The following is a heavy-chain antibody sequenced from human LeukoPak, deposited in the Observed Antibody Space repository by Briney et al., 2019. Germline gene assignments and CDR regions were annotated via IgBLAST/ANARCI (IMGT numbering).Heavy chain of an antibody. CDR2: IYHSGST. V-gene: IGHV4-4*02. D-gene: IGHD3-22*01. Sequence: PSGTLSLTCAVSGGSISSSNWWSWVRQPPGKGLEWIGEIYHSGSTNYNPSLKSRVTISVDKSKNQFSLKLSSVTAADTAVYYCARSADSGGYFREITLYYFDYWGQGTLVTVSS. J-gene: IGHJ4*02. CDR3: ARSADSGGYFREITLYYFDY. CDR1: GGSISSSNW.